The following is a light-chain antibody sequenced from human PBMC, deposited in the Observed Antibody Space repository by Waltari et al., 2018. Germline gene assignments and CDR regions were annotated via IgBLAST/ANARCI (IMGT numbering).Light chain of an antibody. CDR3: QQRSNWPIT. Sequence: EIVLTQSPATLSLSPGERATLSYRASQSVSSYLVWYQQKPGQAPRLLIYDASNRATGIPARFSGSGSGTDFTLTISSLEPEDFAVYYCQQRSNWPITFGQGTRLEI. CDR2: DAS. CDR1: QSVSSY. V-gene: IGKV3-11*01. J-gene: IGKJ5*01.